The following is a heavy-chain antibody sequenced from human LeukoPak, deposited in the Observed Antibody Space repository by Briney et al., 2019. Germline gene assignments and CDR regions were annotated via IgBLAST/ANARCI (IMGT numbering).Heavy chain of an antibody. CDR3: ARAPIAAASPFDS. Sequence: SETLSLTCAVYGGPFSGFHWSWIRQPPGKGLEWIGEISHSGSSNYDPSLKSRVTMSVDTSKNQFSLRLRFVTAADTAVYFCARAPIAAASPFDSWGQGTLVTVSS. CDR2: ISHSGSS. CDR1: GGPFSGFH. D-gene: IGHD6-13*01. V-gene: IGHV4-34*01. J-gene: IGHJ4*02.